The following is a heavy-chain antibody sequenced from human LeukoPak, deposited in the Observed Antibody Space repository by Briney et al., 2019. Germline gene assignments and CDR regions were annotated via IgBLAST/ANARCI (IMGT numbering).Heavy chain of an antibody. CDR1: GYTFTSYD. V-gene: IGHV1-18*01. CDR2: ISAYNGNT. J-gene: IGHJ4*02. D-gene: IGHD3-3*01. Sequence: ASVKVSCKASGYTFTSYDINWVRQAPGQGLEWMGWISAYNGNTNYAQKLQGRVTMTTDTSTSTAYMELRSLRSDDTAVYYCARDMRFLEWLSRPIDYWGQGTLVTVSS. CDR3: ARDMRFLEWLSRPIDY.